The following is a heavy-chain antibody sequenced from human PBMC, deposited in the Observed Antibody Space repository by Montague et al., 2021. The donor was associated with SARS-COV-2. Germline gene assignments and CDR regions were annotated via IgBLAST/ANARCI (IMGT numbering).Heavy chain of an antibody. CDR1: GGSINGYY. CDR2: IYYTGTT. Sequence: SETLSLTCTVSGGSINGYYWTWIRQTPGKGLDWIGYIYYTGTTRYNPSLKSRVSISQDKSKRQFSLDLTSVTAADTAMYFCARVVAVGAFDYWGQGSLVTVS. CDR3: ARVVAVGAFDY. J-gene: IGHJ4*02. V-gene: IGHV4-59*01. D-gene: IGHD1-26*01.